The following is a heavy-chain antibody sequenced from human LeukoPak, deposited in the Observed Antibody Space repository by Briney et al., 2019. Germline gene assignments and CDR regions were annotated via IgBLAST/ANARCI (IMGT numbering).Heavy chain of an antibody. CDR3: AREGVPYYYDSSGYHLNHDY. CDR1: GCSISSYY. J-gene: IGHJ4*02. V-gene: IGHV4-4*07. CDR2: IYTSGST. D-gene: IGHD3-22*01. Sequence: PSETLSLTCTVSGCSISSYYWSWIRQPAGKGLEWIGRIYTSGSTNYNPSLKSRVTMSVDTSKHQFSLKLSSVTAADTAVYYCAREGVPYYYDSSGYHLNHDYWGQGTLVTVSS.